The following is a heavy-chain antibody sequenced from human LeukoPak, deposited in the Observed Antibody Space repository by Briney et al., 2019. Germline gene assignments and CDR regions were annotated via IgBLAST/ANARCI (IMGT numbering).Heavy chain of an antibody. V-gene: IGHV3-23*01. Sequence: VRQAPGKGLEWVAGMSDSGGRTNYADSVKGRFTISRDNAKNTLYLQMNSLRAEDTAVYFCAKRGVVIRVILVGFHKEAYYFDSWGQGALVTVSS. D-gene: IGHD3-22*01. J-gene: IGHJ4*02. CDR3: AKRGVVIRVILVGFHKEAYYFDS. CDR2: MSDSGGRT.